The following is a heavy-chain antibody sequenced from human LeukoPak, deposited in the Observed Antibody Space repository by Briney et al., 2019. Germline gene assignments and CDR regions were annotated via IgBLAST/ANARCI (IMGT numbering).Heavy chain of an antibody. J-gene: IGHJ4*02. CDR3: ARVSYYDSSGYYFLSYVDY. CDR1: GFTFSDYV. D-gene: IGHD3-22*01. V-gene: IGHV3-53*01. Sequence: AGGSLRLSCAASGFTFSDYVMHWVRQAPGKGLEWVSVIYSGGSTYYADSVRGRFTISRDNSKNTLYLQMNSLGAEDTAVYYCARVSYYDSSGYYFLSYVDYWGQGIQVTVSS. CDR2: IYSGGST.